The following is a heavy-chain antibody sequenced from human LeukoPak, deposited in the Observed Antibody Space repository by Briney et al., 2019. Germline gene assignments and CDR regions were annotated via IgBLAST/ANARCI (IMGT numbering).Heavy chain of an antibody. Sequence: GASVKVSCKASGGTFSSYAISWVRQAPGQGLEWMGGIIPIFGTANYAQKLQGRVTMTTDTSTSTAYMELRSPRSDDTAVYYCASWYYYDSSGSYYFDYWGQGTLVTVSS. CDR1: GGTFSSYA. J-gene: IGHJ4*02. V-gene: IGHV1-69*05. CDR2: IIPIFGTA. CDR3: ASWYYYDSSGSYYFDY. D-gene: IGHD3-22*01.